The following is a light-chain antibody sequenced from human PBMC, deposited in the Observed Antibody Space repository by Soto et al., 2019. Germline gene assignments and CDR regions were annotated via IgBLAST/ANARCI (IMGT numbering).Light chain of an antibody. J-gene: IGKJ3*01. V-gene: IGKV1-39*01. Sequence: EIQMTQSPSSLSAAVGDRLTITCRASQSISNYLNWYQQKPGKAPKVLIHAASSLQSGVPSRIIGSGSGTEFTLNISSLQPDDSATYYCQQSFSIPLTFGPGTKVDI. CDR1: QSISNY. CDR2: AAS. CDR3: QQSFSIPLT.